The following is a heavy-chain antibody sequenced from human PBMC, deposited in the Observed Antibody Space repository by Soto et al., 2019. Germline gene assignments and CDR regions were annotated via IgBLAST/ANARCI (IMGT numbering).Heavy chain of an antibody. CDR2: IYNTVST. V-gene: IGHV4-38-2*02. CDR1: SFSINSRHY. J-gene: IGHJ4*02. D-gene: IGHD2-8*01. Sequence: SETLSLTCSVSSFSINSRHYWGWIRQPPGKGLEWIASIYNTVSTHYNPSLKSRATISLDTYQNQFSLRLNSVTAADTPIYYWARNGRGRDVDYCGTGRWVTVSS. CDR3: ARNGRGRDVDY.